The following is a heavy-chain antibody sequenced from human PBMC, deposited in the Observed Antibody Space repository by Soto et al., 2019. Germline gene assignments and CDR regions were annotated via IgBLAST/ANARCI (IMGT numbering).Heavy chain of an antibody. D-gene: IGHD6-6*01. Sequence: PGGSLRLSCAASGFTFNDYVMHWVRQAPGKGLEWVSGISWNSANIGYADSVKGRFTVSRDNAKKSLYLQMNSLRAEDTALYYCAKDSARRVSFFYGMDVWGQGTTVTVSS. CDR2: ISWNSANI. CDR3: AKDSARRVSFFYGMDV. J-gene: IGHJ6*02. V-gene: IGHV3-9*01. CDR1: GFTFNDYV.